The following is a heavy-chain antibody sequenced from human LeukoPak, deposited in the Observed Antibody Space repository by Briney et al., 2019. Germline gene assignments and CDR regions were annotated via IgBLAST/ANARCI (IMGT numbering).Heavy chain of an antibody. V-gene: IGHV3-21*01. J-gene: IGHJ4*02. D-gene: IGHD6-19*01. CDR1: GFTFSSYG. Sequence: PGGSLRLSCAASGFTFSSYGMHWVRQAPGKGLEWVSSISSSSSYIYYADSVKGRFTISRDNAKNSLYLQMNSLRAEDTAVYYCARPNSGYSSGWYGFYFDYWGQGTLVTVSS. CDR2: ISSSSSYI. CDR3: ARPNSGYSSGWYGFYFDY.